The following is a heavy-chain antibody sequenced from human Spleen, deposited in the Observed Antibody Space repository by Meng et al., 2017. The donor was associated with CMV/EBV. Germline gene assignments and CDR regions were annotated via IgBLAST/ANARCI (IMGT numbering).Heavy chain of an antibody. D-gene: IGHD6-6*01. CDR3: AKGGSQFTSSSLGF. V-gene: IGHV3-23*01. Sequence: ASGFIFRSYAMTWVRQAPGKGLEWVAGVSGSGGASYYADSVKGRFIISKDNSKNTVSLQMNTLRPEDTAVYYCAKGGSQFTSSSLGFWGQGTLVTVSS. J-gene: IGHJ4*02. CDR2: VSGSGGAS. CDR1: GFIFRSYA.